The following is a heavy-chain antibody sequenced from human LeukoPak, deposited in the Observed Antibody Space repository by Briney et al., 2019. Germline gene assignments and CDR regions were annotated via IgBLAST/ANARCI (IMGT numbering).Heavy chain of an antibody. V-gene: IGHV4-30-2*01. CDR3: ARSITGTWANFDY. CDR2: IYHSGST. J-gene: IGHJ4*02. D-gene: IGHD1-7*01. CDR1: GGSISSGGYS. Sequence: SQTLSLTCAVSGGSISSGGYSWSWIRQPPGKGLEWIGYIYHSGSTYYNPSLKSRVTISVDRSKNQFSLKLSSVTAADAAVYYCARSITGTWANFDYWGQGTLVTVSS.